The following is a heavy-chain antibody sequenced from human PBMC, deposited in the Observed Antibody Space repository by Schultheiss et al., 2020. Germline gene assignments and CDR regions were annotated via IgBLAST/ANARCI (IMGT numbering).Heavy chain of an antibody. J-gene: IGHJ4*02. CDR3: ARGALYNPPDS. CDR1: GFTFSSYG. V-gene: IGHV3-33*01. CDR2: IWYDGSNK. D-gene: IGHD3-3*01. Sequence: GGSLRLSCAASGFTFSSYGMHWVRQAPGKGLEWVAVIWYDGSNKYYADSVKGRFTISRDNSKNTLYLQMNSLRAEDTAVYYCARGALYNPPDSWGQGTPVTVSS.